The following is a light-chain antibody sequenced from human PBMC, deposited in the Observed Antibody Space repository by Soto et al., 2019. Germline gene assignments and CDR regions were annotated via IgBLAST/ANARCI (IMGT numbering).Light chain of an antibody. Sequence: IQLTQSPSSLSASVGDRVTITCRASQGISSFLAWYQQKPGKAPNLLIYAASTLQSGVPSRFSGGGSGTDFPLTIDRLQPEDFATYYCQQVDVYPSTFGGGTKVEIK. CDR2: AAS. CDR1: QGISSF. CDR3: QQVDVYPST. V-gene: IGKV1-9*01. J-gene: IGKJ4*01.